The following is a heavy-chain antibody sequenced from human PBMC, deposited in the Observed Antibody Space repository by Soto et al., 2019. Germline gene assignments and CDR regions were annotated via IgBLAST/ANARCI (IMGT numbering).Heavy chain of an antibody. J-gene: IGHJ2*01. CDR1: GFTLSAHA. CDR2: INSRGDKT. D-gene: IGHD2-2*02. V-gene: IGHV3-23*01. Sequence: SLXYAASGFTLSAHAMNWFRHAPGKWPEWVSTINSRGDKTFYADSLKGRFTISRDESKNTLFLQMNSLRAEDTAVYYCVKADGCAAGTCYTGTYWYFDLWGRGTLVTVSS. CDR3: VKADGCAAGTCYTGTYWYFDL.